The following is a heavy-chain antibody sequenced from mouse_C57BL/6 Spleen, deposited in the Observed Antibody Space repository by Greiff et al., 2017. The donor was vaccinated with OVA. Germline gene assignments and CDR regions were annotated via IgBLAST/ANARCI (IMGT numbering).Heavy chain of an antibody. J-gene: IGHJ3*01. CDR3: ARYDYYSKGFAY. Sequence: LQESGPELVKPGASVKISCKASGYSFTDYNMNWVKQSNGKSLEWIGVINPNYGTTSYNQKFKGKATLTVDQSSSPAYMQLNSLTYEDAAVYYCARYDYYSKGFAYWGQGTLVTVSA. V-gene: IGHV1-39*01. CDR2: INPNYGTT. CDR1: GYSFTDYN. D-gene: IGHD2-5*01.